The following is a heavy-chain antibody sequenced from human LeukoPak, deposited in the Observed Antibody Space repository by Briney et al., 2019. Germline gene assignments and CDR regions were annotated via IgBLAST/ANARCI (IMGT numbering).Heavy chain of an antibody. J-gene: IGHJ4*02. Sequence: SETLSLTCAVSGGSILSTSWWRWVRQPPGKGLEWIGEVHLNGATNYNPSVEGRVTMSIDKSKNHLSLEVISVTAADTAMYYCTRESGAFSPFGFWGQGTLVTVSS. D-gene: IGHD1-26*01. CDR3: TRESGAFSPFGF. CDR1: GGSILSTSW. CDR2: VHLNGAT. V-gene: IGHV4-4*02.